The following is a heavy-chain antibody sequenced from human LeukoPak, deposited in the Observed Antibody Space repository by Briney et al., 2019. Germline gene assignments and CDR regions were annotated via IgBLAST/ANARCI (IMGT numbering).Heavy chain of an antibody. J-gene: IGHJ6*03. Sequence: SETLSLTCTVSGGSISSYYWSWIRQPAGKGLEWIGRIYTSGSTNYNPSLKSRVTMSVDTSKNQFSLKLSSVTAADTAVYYCARERAGVVREGYYYYYMDVWGKGTTVTVSS. D-gene: IGHD3-3*01. CDR1: GGSISSYY. V-gene: IGHV4-4*07. CDR2: IYTSGST. CDR3: ARERAGVVREGYYYYYMDV.